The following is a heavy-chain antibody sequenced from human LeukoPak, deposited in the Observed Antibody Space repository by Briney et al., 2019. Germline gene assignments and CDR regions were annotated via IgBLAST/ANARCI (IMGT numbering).Heavy chain of an antibody. D-gene: IGHD1-26*01. Sequence: ASVKVSCKASGYTFTDYFMHWVRQAPGQGLEWMGWINPNSGGTNYAQKFQGRVTMTRDTSISTAYMELSRLRSDDTAVYYCAREGPIVGATHLVDYWGQGTLVTVSS. CDR1: GYTFTDYF. V-gene: IGHV1-2*02. CDR2: INPNSGGT. J-gene: IGHJ4*02. CDR3: AREGPIVGATHLVDY.